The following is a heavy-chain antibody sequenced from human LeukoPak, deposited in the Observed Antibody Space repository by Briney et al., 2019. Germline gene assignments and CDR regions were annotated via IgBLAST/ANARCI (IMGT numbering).Heavy chain of an antibody. D-gene: IGHD6-13*01. CDR1: RFTFSSYG. CDR3: AKDRVQQQLVPHYYYYGMDV. V-gene: IGHV3-30*18. CDR2: ISYDGSNK. J-gene: IGHJ6*02. Sequence: QSGRSLRLSCAASRFTFSSYGMHWVRQAPGKGLEWVSVISYDGSNKYYADSVKGRFTISRDNSKNTLYMQMNSLRAEDTAVYHCAKDRVQQQLVPHYYYYGMDVWGQGTTVTVSS.